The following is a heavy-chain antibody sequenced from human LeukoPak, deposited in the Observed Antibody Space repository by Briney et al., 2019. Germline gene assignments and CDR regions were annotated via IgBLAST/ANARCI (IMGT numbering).Heavy chain of an antibody. D-gene: IGHD2-21*02. CDR1: GFTFSCYG. Sequence: GGSLRLSCAASGFTFSCYGMHWVRQAPGKGLEWVAVIWYDGSNKYYADSVKGRFTISRDNSKNTLYLQMNSLRAEDTAVYYCARGEEVVTAAHTPRGYYFDYWGQGTLVTVSS. CDR2: IWYDGSNK. V-gene: IGHV3-33*01. J-gene: IGHJ4*02. CDR3: ARGEEVVTAAHTPRGYYFDY.